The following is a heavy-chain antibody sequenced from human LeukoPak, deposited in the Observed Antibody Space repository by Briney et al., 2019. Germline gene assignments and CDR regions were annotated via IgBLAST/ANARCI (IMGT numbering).Heavy chain of an antibody. CDR3: ARTDGSGSTLSFDM. CDR2: IYPGDSDT. Sequence: GESLKISCXGSGYSFTSYWIGWVRQPPGKGLEWMGIIYPGDSDTRYSPSFQGQVTISVDKSISTAYLQWNTLKASDTAMYYCARTDGSGSTLSFDMWGQGTMVTVSS. J-gene: IGHJ3*02. V-gene: IGHV5-51*01. CDR1: GYSFTSYW. D-gene: IGHD3-22*01.